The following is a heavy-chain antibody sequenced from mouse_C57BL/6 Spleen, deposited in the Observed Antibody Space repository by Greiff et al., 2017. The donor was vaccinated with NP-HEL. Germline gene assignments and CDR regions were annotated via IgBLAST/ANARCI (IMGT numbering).Heavy chain of an antibody. Sequence: QVQLKESGAELARPGASVKLSCKASGYTFTSYGISWVKQRTGQGLEWIGEIYPRSGNTYYNEKFKGKATLTADKSSSTAYMELRSLTSEDSAVYFCARESGGNYFDYWGQGTTLTVSS. CDR1: GYTFTSYG. V-gene: IGHV1-81*01. D-gene: IGHD1-1*02. J-gene: IGHJ2*01. CDR3: ARESGGNYFDY. CDR2: IYPRSGNT.